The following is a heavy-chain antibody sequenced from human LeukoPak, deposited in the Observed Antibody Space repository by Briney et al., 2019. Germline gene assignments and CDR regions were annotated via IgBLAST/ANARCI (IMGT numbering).Heavy chain of an antibody. J-gene: IGHJ4*02. CDR3: VKFHDQYSYGYAAFDY. D-gene: IGHD5-18*01. Sequence: GGSLRLSCAASGFTFSSYAMSWVRQAPGKGLEWVSAISGSGGSTYYADSVKGRFTISRDNSKNTLYLQMNSLRAEDTAVYYCVKFHDQYSYGYAAFDYWGQGTLVTVSS. V-gene: IGHV3-23*01. CDR2: ISGSGGST. CDR1: GFTFSSYA.